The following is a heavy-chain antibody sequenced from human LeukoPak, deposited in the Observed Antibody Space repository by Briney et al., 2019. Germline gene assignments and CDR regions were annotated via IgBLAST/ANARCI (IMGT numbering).Heavy chain of an antibody. V-gene: IGHV3-9*01. Sequence: PGRSLRLSCAASGFTFDDYAMHWVRQAPGKGLEGVSGISWNSDNIAYADSVKGRFTISRDNAKNSLYLQMNSLRVEDTALYYCAKGGIHRGYYYYYMDVWGKGTTVIISS. J-gene: IGHJ6*03. CDR1: GFTFDDYA. D-gene: IGHD6-13*01. CDR2: ISWNSDNI. CDR3: AKGGIHRGYYYYYMDV.